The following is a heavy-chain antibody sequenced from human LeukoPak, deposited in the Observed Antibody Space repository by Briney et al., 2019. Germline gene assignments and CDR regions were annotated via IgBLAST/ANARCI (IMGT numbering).Heavy chain of an antibody. V-gene: IGHV4-59*01. D-gene: IGHD4-11*01. CDR2: IYYSGST. CDR1: GGSISSYY. CDR3: ARSYRRNYFDY. J-gene: IGHJ4*02. Sequence: SETLSLTCTFSGGSISSYYWSWIRQPPGKGLEWIGYIYYSGSTNYNPSLKSRVTISVDTSKNQFSLKLSSVTAADTAVYYCARSYRRNYFDYWGQGTLVTVSS.